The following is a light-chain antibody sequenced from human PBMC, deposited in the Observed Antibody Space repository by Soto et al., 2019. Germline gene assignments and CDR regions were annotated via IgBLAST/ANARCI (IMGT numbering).Light chain of an antibody. J-gene: IGLJ1*01. CDR2: DVS. CDR1: SSDVGFYNF. Sequence: QSALTQPRSVSGSPGQSVTISCTGTSSDVGFYNFVSWYQQHPGKAPKLMIYDVSKRPSGVPDRFSGSKSGNTASLTISGLQAEDEADYYCCSYAGSSYVFGTGTKLTVL. CDR3: CSYAGSSYV. V-gene: IGLV2-11*01.